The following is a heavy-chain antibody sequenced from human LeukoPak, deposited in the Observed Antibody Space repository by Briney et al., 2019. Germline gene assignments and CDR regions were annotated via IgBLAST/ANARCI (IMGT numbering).Heavy chain of an antibody. D-gene: IGHD4/OR15-4a*01. CDR1: GFTFSSYA. CDR2: INHSGST. Sequence: GSLRLSCAASGFTFSSYAMSWVRQAPGKGLEWIGEINHSGSTNYNPSLKSRVTISVDTSKNQFSLKLSSVTAADTAVYYCARGRWSQLPTKWYYFDYWGQGTLVTVSS. V-gene: IGHV4-34*01. CDR3: ARGRWSQLPTKWYYFDY. J-gene: IGHJ4*02.